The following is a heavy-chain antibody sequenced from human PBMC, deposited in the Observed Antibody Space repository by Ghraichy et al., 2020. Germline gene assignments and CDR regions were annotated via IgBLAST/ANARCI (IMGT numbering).Heavy chain of an antibody. CDR3: ARGLRLGHYYFDY. Sequence: SETLSLTCAVYGGSLSGYYWSWIRQPPGKGLEWIGEINHSGSTNYNPSLKSRVTISVDTSKNQFSLKRSSVTAADTAVYYCARGLRLGHYYFDYWGQGTLVTVSS. D-gene: IGHD3-16*01. V-gene: IGHV4-34*01. CDR1: GGSLSGYY. CDR2: INHSGST. J-gene: IGHJ4*02.